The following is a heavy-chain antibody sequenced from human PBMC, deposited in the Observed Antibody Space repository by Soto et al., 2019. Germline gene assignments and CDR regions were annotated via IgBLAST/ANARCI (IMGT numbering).Heavy chain of an antibody. CDR1: GFLFSSYA. J-gene: IGHJ5*02. D-gene: IGHD3-3*01. V-gene: IGHV3-23*01. CDR3: ARDHYDFWSGFPPTIWFHP. Sequence: EEQLLQSGGGVVQSGGSLRLSCEASGFLFSSYAMNWVRQAPGKGLEWVSSISSHGDTTYYAESVRGRFTISRDNSKNTLFLQMNSLRAGDTPVYFCARDHYDFWSGFPPTIWFHPWGQGTLVTVSS. CDR2: ISSHGDTT.